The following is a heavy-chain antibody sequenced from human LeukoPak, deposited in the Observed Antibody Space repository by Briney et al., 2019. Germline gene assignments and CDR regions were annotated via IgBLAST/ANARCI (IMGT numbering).Heavy chain of an antibody. D-gene: IGHD3-22*01. CDR2: ISNSSSYT. CDR3: ARSPRGITMIVVVITTWFDY. CDR1: GFTFSDYY. Sequence: GGSLRLSCAASGFTFSDYYMSWIRQAPGKGLEWVSYISNSSSYTNYADSVKGRFTISRDNAKNSLFLQMNSLRAEDTAVYYCARSPRGITMIVVVITTWFDYWGQGTLVTVSS. V-gene: IGHV3-11*03. J-gene: IGHJ4*02.